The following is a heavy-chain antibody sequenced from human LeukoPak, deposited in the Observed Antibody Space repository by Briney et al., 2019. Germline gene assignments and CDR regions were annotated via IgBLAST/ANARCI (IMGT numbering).Heavy chain of an antibody. Sequence: GGSLRLSCEASGFTFSSYSMNWVRQAPGKGLEWVSGISPSGGGTYYADSVKGRFTISRDDSKNTLSLQMNSLRVEDTAVYYCAQDLAWGAFDHWGQGTLVTVSS. V-gene: IGHV3-23*01. CDR1: GFTFSSYS. CDR2: ISPSGGGT. J-gene: IGHJ4*02. D-gene: IGHD7-27*01. CDR3: AQDLAWGAFDH.